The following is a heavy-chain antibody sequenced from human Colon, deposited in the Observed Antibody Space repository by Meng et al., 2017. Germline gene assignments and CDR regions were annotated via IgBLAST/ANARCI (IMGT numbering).Heavy chain of an antibody. V-gene: IGHV3-7*01. CDR1: GFTFSTYW. Sequence: VQLVASGGGLVQPGGSVRLSCAASGFTFSTYWMTWARQAPGMGLEWVANIRQDGSDTYYADSVKGRFTISRDNAKDSLYLQMNSLRVEDMAVYFCAKGGTAFAEAEHWGQGTLVTVSS. CDR3: AKGGTAFAEAEH. J-gene: IGHJ1*01. CDR2: IRQDGSDT.